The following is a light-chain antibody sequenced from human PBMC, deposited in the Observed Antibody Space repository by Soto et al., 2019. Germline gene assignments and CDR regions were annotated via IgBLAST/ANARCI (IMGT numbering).Light chain of an antibody. CDR2: DAS. CDR1: QSVSSY. J-gene: IGKJ3*01. CDR3: QQRSNWPLT. Sequence: EIVLTQSPATLSLSPGERATLSCRASQSVSSYLAWYQQKPGQAPRLLIYDASNRATGIPARFSGSGSGTDFTLTISSLEPEDFAFYYWQQRSNWPLTFGPGTKVDIK. V-gene: IGKV3-11*01.